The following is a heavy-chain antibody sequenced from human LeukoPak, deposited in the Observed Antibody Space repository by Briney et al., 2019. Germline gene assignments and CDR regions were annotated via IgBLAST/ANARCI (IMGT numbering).Heavy chain of an antibody. CDR3: VAYYDILTGYKY. J-gene: IGHJ4*02. CDR1: GFTVSTYY. Sequence: GGSLRLSCAVSGFTVSTYYMTWVRQVPGKGLEWVSVIYSGGSTYYADSVKGRFTISRGNSKNTLYLQMNSLRAEDTAVYYCVAYYDILTGYKYWGQGTLVTVSS. V-gene: IGHV3-66*01. CDR2: IYSGGST. D-gene: IGHD3-9*01.